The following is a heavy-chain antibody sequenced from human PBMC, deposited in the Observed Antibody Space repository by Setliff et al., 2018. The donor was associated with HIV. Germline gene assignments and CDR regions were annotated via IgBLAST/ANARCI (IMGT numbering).Heavy chain of an antibody. D-gene: IGHD1-1*01. V-gene: IGHV3-53*01. CDR3: ARGANWNDGVGWFDP. J-gene: IGHJ5*02. Sequence: GGSLRLSCAGSGFTFSSYPMHWVRQAPGKGLEWVALIYSGGSTYYADSVKGRFTISRDNSKNTLFLQMDSLRAEDTAVYYCARGANWNDGVGWFDPWGQGTLVTVSS. CDR1: GFTFSSYP. CDR2: IYSGGST.